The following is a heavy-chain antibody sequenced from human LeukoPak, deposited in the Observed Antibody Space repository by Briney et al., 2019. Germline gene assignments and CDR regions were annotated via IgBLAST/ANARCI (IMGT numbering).Heavy chain of an antibody. V-gene: IGHV3-23*01. Sequence: GGPLRLSCAASGFTFSSYGMSWVRQAPGKGLEWVSAISASSDSTYYADSVKGRFTVSRDNSRNTLYLQMNSLRADDTAVYYCAKDLGIGGSGFWGQGTLVTVSS. CDR1: GFTFSSYG. CDR2: ISASSDST. J-gene: IGHJ4*02. CDR3: AKDLGIGGSGF. D-gene: IGHD3-10*01.